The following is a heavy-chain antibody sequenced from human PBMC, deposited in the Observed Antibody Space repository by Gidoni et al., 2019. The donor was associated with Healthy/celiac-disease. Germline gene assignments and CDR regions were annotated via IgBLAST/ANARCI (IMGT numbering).Heavy chain of an antibody. CDR2: IYPGDSDT. D-gene: IGHD1-26*01. Sequence: EVQLVQSGAELKKPGESLKISCKGSGYSFTSYWIGWVRQMPGKGLEWMGIIYPGDSDTRYSPSFQGQVTISADKSINTAMYYCARLSIVGATVEAGGDYWGQGTLVTVSS. J-gene: IGHJ4*02. CDR3: GDY. CDR1: GYSFTSYW. V-gene: IGHV5-51*03.